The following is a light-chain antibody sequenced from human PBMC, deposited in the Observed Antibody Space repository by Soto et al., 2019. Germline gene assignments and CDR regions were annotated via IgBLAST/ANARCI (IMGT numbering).Light chain of an antibody. J-gene: IGLJ2*01. Sequence: QSVLAQPASVSGSPGQSITISCTGTSSEAGSYNLVSWYQYHPGKAPKLMIYEGIKRPSGVSNRFSGSKSGNTASLTISGLQAEDEADYYCCSHAGSSVLFGGGTKLTVL. CDR1: SSEAGSYNL. CDR3: CSHAGSSVL. V-gene: IGLV2-23*01. CDR2: EGI.